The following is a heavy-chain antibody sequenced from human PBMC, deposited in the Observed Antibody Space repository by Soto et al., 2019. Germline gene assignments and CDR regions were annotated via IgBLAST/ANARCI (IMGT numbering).Heavy chain of an antibody. V-gene: IGHV3-74*01. CDR1: GFSFNNYW. D-gene: IGHD5-12*01. J-gene: IGHJ4*02. CDR2: VNGDGSST. Sequence: PGGSLRLSCAASGFSFNNYWMHWVRQAPGKGLVWVSRVNGDGSSTAYADSVEGRFTISRDNAKNTLCLQVTSLRVEDTAVYYCARGVCTGYPPFDYWGRGTLVTVSS. CDR3: ARGVCTGYPPFDY.